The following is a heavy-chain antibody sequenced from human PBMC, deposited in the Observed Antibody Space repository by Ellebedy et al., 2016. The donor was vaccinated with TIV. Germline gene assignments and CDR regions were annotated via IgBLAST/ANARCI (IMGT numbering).Heavy chain of an antibody. V-gene: IGHV3-74*01. D-gene: IGHD1/OR15-1a*01. J-gene: IGHJ4*02. CDR3: ARENWTKDY. CDR1: GFTFSSSW. CDR2: INNDGNST. Sequence: GESLKISCAASGFTFSSSWMHWVCHAPGKGLVWASRINNDGNSTSYADSVKGRFTISRDNAKNSLYQQMNSVRAEDTAVYYCARENWTKDYWGQGTLVTVSS.